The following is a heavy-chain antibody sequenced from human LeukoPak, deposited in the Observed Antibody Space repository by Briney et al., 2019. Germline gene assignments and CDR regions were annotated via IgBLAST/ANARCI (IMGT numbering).Heavy chain of an antibody. CDR3: ARSSTRELPFPDY. CDR2: IWYDGSNK. D-gene: IGHD1-26*01. Sequence: GGSLRLSCAASGFTFSSYGMHWVRQAPGKGLEWVAVIWYDGSNKYYADSVKGRFTISRDNSKNTLYLQMNSLRAEDTAVYYCARSSTRELPFPDYWGQGTLVTVSS. J-gene: IGHJ4*02. CDR1: GFTFSSYG. V-gene: IGHV3-33*01.